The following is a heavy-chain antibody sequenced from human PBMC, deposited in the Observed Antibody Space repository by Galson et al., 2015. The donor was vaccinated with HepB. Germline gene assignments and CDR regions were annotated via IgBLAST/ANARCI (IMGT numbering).Heavy chain of an antibody. V-gene: IGHV3-23*01. Sequence: SLRLSCAASGFTFSSYAMSWVRQAPGKGLEWVSAISGSGGSTYYADSVKGRFTISRDNPKNTLYLQMNSLRAEDTAVYYCAKDHRATYYSGPRHGMDVWGQGTTVTVSS. CDR2: ISGSGGST. CDR1: GFTFSSYA. D-gene: IGHD3-10*01. CDR3: AKDHRATYYSGPRHGMDV. J-gene: IGHJ6*02.